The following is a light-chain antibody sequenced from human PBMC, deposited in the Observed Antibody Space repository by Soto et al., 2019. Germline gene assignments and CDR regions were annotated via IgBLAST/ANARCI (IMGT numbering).Light chain of an antibody. J-gene: IGKJ1*01. CDR2: GAS. V-gene: IGKV3-20*01. Sequence: DILLTQSPGTLSLSPGERAILSCGASQTVKKNYLAWCQQKPCQAPRLLIYGASRRATGIPDRLSGSGSGTEFTLTISRMEPEDFAVYYCQQYGSSGTFGQGTQVDIK. CDR1: QTVKKNY. CDR3: QQYGSSGT.